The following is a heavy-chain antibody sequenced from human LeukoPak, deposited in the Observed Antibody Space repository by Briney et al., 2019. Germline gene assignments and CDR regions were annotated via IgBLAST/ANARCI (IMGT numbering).Heavy chain of an antibody. CDR2: ISAYNGNT. CDR1: GYTFTSYG. CDR3: ARDQGGSYQGADAFDI. V-gene: IGHV1-18*01. D-gene: IGHD1-26*01. J-gene: IGHJ3*02. Sequence: GASVKVSCKASGYTFTSYGISWVRQAPGQGLEWMGWISAYNGNTNYAQKLQGRVTMTTDTSTSTAYMELRSLRSDDTAVYYCARDQGGSYQGADAFDIWGQGTMVTVSS.